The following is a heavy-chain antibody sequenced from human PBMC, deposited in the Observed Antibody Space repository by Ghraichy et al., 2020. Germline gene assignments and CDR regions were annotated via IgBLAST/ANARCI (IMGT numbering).Heavy chain of an antibody. J-gene: IGHJ6*03. V-gene: IGHV4-61*02. CDR2: IHTGGTT. D-gene: IGHD3-3*01. CDR3: ARDDPSGYTLGHYYYYMDG. CDR1: GGSISGGNFY. Sequence: SETLSLTCSVSGGSISGGNFYCTWIRQAAGKGLEWIGRIHTGGTTNYNPSLRSRLTMSVDTSKNQFSLKLTSVTAADTAVYYCARDDPSGYTLGHYYYYMDGWGEGTTVTVPS.